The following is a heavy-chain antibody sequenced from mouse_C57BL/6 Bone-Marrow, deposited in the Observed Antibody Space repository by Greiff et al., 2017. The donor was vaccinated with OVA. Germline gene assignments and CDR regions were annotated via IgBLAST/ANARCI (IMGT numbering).Heavy chain of an antibody. CDR1: GFTFSSYA. J-gene: IGHJ2*01. V-gene: IGHV5-4*03. CDR2: ISDGGSYT. CDR3: ARYYGSYYFDY. D-gene: IGHD1-2*01. Sequence: EVMLLESGAGLVKPGASLKLSCAASGFTFSSYAMSWVRQTPEKRLEWVATISDGGSYTNYQDKLKGRFTLSRDNAKNNLYLQMSKLKSEDTAMYYCARYYGSYYFDYWGQGTTLTVSS.